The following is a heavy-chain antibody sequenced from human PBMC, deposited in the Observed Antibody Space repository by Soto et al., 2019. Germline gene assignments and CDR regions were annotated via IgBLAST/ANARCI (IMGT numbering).Heavy chain of an antibody. J-gene: IGHJ6*02. CDR1: GYTFTGYY. CDR3: AREYGGSYVGRDV. D-gene: IGHD1-26*01. CDR2: INPNSGGT. V-gene: IGHV1-2*04. Sequence: GASVKVSCKASGYTFTGYYMHWVRQAPGQGLEWMGWINPNSGGTNYAQKFQGWVTMTRDTSISTAYMELSRLRSDDTAVYYCAREYGGSYVGRDVWGQGPRVTVPS.